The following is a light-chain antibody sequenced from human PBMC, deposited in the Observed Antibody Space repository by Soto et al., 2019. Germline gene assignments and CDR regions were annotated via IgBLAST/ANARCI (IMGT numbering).Light chain of an antibody. J-gene: IGKJ1*01. CDR2: GSS. CDR3: QQYGSSPST. V-gene: IGKV3-20*01. CDR1: QSVYSTY. Sequence: EIVLTQSPGTLSLSPGDTATLSCRASQSVYSTYLAWYQHKVGQAPRLLIYGSSTRATGIPDRFSGSGSRPDFTLTIRRLETEDFAVYYCQQYGSSPSTFGQGTKVEVK.